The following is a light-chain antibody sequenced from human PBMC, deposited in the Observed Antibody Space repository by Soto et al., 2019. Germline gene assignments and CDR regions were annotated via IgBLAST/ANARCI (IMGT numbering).Light chain of an antibody. Sequence: EIVLTQSPGTLSLSPGERATLSCRASQTVRTNYLAWFQHKPGQAPRLLIYGASSRATGIPDRFSGSGSGTDFTLTSNRREPEDFAVYFCQQYSDSPITFGGGTKVELK. CDR1: QTVRTNY. J-gene: IGKJ4*01. CDR2: GAS. CDR3: QQYSDSPIT. V-gene: IGKV3-20*01.